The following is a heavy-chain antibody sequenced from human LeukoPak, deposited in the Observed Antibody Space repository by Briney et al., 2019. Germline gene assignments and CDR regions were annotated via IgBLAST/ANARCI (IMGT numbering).Heavy chain of an antibody. J-gene: IGHJ5*02. Sequence: GGSLKISCQASGYSFTSSWIGWARQMPGKGLEWMAIINPGDSGTRYSPSFQGQVTISADKSISTVYLQWGSLKASDTAMYYCARQPGAGWFDPWGQGTLVTVSS. D-gene: IGHD3-10*01. V-gene: IGHV5-51*01. CDR3: ARQPGAGWFDP. CDR1: GYSFTSSW. CDR2: INPGDSGT.